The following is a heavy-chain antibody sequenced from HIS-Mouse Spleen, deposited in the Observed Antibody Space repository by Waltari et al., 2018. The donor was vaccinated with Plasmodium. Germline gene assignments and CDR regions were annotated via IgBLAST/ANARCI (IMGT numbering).Heavy chain of an antibody. D-gene: IGHD3-10*01. CDR3: ARGLRGHYWYFDL. CDR1: GGSFSGYY. CDR2: INHSGRT. V-gene: IGHV4-34*01. Sequence: QVQLQQWGAGLLKPSETLSLTCAVYGGSFSGYYWRWLRQPPGKGLEWVGEINHSGRTNYTPDLTGQVTIAVGTSKNQFSLKLSAVTAADTAVYYCARGLRGHYWYFDLWGRGTLVTVSS. J-gene: IGHJ2*01.